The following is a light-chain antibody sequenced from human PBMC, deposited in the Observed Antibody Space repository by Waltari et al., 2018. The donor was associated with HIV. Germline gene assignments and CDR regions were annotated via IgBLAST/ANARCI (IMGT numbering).Light chain of an antibody. J-gene: IGKJ1*01. CDR3: QQYDAYPRT. Sequence: AIRMTQSPSSLSASTGDRVTITCRASQDISTNLAWYQQKPGKAPTPLIYGASSLQSGVSSRFSGDGSGTDVTLSIGCVQSEGVADYYCQQYDAYPRTLGQGTTVEVK. CDR2: GAS. CDR1: QDISTN. V-gene: IGKV1-8*01.